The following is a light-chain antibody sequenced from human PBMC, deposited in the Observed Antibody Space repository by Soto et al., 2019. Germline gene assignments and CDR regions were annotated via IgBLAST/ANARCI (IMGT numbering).Light chain of an antibody. V-gene: IGKV3-20*01. CDR1: QSVSSNF. CDR3: RQYGYSLGFA. Sequence: EIVLTQSPGTLSLSPGERATLSCRASQSVSSNFLAWYQEKPGQAPRLLIYGASSRATGIPDRFSGSGSGTDFTLTISRLEPEDFEVYYCRQYGYSLGFAFGGGTKVEIK. J-gene: IGKJ4*01. CDR2: GAS.